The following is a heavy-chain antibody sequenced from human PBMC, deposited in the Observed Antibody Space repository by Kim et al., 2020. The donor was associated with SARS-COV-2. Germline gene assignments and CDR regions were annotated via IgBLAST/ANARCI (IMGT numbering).Heavy chain of an antibody. J-gene: IGHJ4*02. V-gene: IGHV3-30*18. Sequence: GGSLRLSCAASGFTFSSYGMHWVRQAPGKGLEWVAVISYDGSNKYYADSVKGRFTISRDNSKNTLYLQMNSLRAEDTAVYYCAKGAGYGDYPGYFDYWGQGTLVTVSS. D-gene: IGHD4-17*01. CDR3: AKGAGYGDYPGYFDY. CDR1: GFTFSSYG. CDR2: ISYDGSNK.